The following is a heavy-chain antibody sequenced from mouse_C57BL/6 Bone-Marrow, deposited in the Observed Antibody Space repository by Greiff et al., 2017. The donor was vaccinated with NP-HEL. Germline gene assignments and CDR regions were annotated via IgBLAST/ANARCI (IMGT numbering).Heavy chain of an antibody. CDR1: GYTFTSYG. V-gene: IGHV1-81*01. Sequence: QVQLKESGAELARPGASVKLSCKASGYTFTSYGISWVKQRTGQGLEWIGEIYPRSGNTYYNEKFKGKATLTADKSSSTAYMELRSLTSEDSAVYFCEGVTTGYYYAMDYWGQGTSVTVSS. CDR2: IYPRSGNT. D-gene: IGHD2-2*01. J-gene: IGHJ4*01. CDR3: EGVTTGYYYAMDY.